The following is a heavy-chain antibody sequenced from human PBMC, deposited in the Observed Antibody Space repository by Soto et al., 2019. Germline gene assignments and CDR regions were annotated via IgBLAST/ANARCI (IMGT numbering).Heavy chain of an antibody. CDR3: AKGLWSGYSPFYS. CDR2: VSYDGNHK. D-gene: IGHD3-3*01. CDR1: GFSFSSSG. J-gene: IGHJ4*02. V-gene: IGHV3-30*18. Sequence: LRLSCAASGFSFSSSGMHWVRQGPGKGLEWVAVVSYDGNHKYYADSVKGRFTGSRDNSKNTLYLQMDSLRAEDTAVYYCAKGLWSGYSPFYSWGQGTLVTVSS.